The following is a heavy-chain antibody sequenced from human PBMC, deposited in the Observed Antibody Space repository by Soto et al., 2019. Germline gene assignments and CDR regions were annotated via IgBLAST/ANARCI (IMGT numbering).Heavy chain of an antibody. CDR3: TRYSHYVVTGMLDRFDY. Sequence: QVQLVQSGAEVKKPGASVRVSCKTSGYTFTSFGISWVRQAPGQGHEWMAWISSYNGNTKYAQKFQGRVTLTTDTSTSTAYMELRSLRSDDTAVYYCTRYSHYVVTGMLDRFDYWGQGTLVTVSS. J-gene: IGHJ4*02. CDR2: ISSYNGNT. CDR1: GYTFTSFG. V-gene: IGHV1-18*01. D-gene: IGHD2-21*02.